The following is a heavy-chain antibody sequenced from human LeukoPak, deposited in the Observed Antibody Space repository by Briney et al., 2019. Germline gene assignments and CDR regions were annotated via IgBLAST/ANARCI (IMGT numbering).Heavy chain of an antibody. Sequence: PSETLSLTCAVYGGSFSGYYWSWIRQPPGKGLEWIGYIYYSGSTNYDPSLKSRVTISVDTSKNQFSLKLSSVTAADTAVYYCARLSVGSSDAFDIWGQGTMVTVSS. CDR2: IYYSGST. D-gene: IGHD2-2*01. CDR3: ARLSVGSSDAFDI. CDR1: GGSFSGYY. V-gene: IGHV4-59*08. J-gene: IGHJ3*02.